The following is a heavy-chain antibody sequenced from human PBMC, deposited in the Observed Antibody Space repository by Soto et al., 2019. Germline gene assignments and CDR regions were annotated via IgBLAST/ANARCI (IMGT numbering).Heavy chain of an antibody. CDR2: IWYDGSNK. J-gene: IGHJ3*01. V-gene: IGHV3-33*01. CDR3: ARDGQSLAPYALDV. D-gene: IGHD6-19*01. CDR1: GFTFSGHA. Sequence: QVQVVESGGGVVQPGRSLRLSCTVSGFTFSGHAMHWVRQAPGKGLEWVAQIWYDGSNKYYADSVKGRFTISRDNSKNILYVQMDSLRVDDTAVYYCARDGQSLAPYALDVW.